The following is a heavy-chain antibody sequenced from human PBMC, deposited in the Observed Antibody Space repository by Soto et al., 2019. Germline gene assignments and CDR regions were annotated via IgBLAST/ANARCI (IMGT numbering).Heavy chain of an antibody. CDR1: GFTFSSYS. CDR3: ARDLYSSSARYFEY. Sequence: EVQLVESGGGLVKPGGSLRLSCAASGFTFSSYSMNWVRQAPGKGLEWVSSISSSSSYIYYADSVKGRFTISRDNAKNSLSLQMNSLRAKDTAVYYCARDLYSSSARYFEYSGQGTLVPVSS. CDR2: ISSSSSYI. J-gene: IGHJ4*02. V-gene: IGHV3-21*01. D-gene: IGHD6-6*01.